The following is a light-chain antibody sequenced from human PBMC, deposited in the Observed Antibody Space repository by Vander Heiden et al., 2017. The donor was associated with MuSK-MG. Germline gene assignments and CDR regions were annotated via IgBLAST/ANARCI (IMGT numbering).Light chain of an antibody. J-gene: IGKJ2*01. CDR1: QSISSY. V-gene: IGKV1-39*01. CDR2: AAS. CDR3: QQSDSTPYT. Sequence: DIQMTPSPSSLSASVGDRVTITCRASQSISSYLNWYQQKPGKAPKLLIYAASSLQSGVPSRFSGSGSGTDFTLTISSLQPEDFATYYCQQSDSTPYTFGQGTKLEIK.